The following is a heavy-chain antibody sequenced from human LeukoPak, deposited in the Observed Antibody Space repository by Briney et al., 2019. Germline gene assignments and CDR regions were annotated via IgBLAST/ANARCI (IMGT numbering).Heavy chain of an antibody. CDR3: ARAGIAAYTWDY. CDR2: ISSSSSYI. CDR1: GFTFSSYS. Sequence: GGSLRLSCAASGFTFSSYSMNWVRQAPGKGLEWVSSISSSSSYIYYADSVKGRFTISRDNAKNSLYLQMNSLRAEDTAVYYCARAGIAAYTWDYWGQGTLVTVSS. D-gene: IGHD6-13*01. J-gene: IGHJ4*02. V-gene: IGHV3-21*01.